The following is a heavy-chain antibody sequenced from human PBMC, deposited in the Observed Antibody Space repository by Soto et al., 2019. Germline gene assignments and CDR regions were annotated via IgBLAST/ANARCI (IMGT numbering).Heavy chain of an antibody. CDR2: IKTSAGGGAT. Sequence: EVQLVESAGGLVKPGGSLRLSCVASGFSFNEAWMNWVRQAPGEGLEWVGRIKTSAGGGATDYAAHVQGRFTISRDDSKHAPYLHMNSLRTEDTAIYYCTTGSVEGIWGQGTTVTVSS. CDR1: GFSFNEAW. J-gene: IGHJ6*02. V-gene: IGHV3-15*07. D-gene: IGHD2-15*01. CDR3: TTGSVEGI.